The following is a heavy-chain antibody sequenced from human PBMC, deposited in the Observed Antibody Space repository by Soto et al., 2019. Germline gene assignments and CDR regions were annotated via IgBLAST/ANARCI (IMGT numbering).Heavy chain of an antibody. Sequence: ASVKVSCKVSGYTLTELSMHWVRQASGKGLEWMGGFDPEDGETIYAQKFQGRVTMTEDTSTDTAYMELSSLRSDDTAVYYCARIADCSITICFFPSRFHIRGYYYYYGMDFWGQGTTVTVSS. D-gene: IGHD2-2*01. CDR2: FDPEDGET. CDR3: ARIADCSITICFFPSRFHIRGYYYYYGMDF. V-gene: IGHV1-24*01. CDR1: GYTLTELS. J-gene: IGHJ6*02.